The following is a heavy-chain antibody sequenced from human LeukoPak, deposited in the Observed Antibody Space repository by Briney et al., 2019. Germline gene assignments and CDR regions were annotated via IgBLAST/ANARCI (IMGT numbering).Heavy chain of an antibody. J-gene: IGHJ4*02. D-gene: IGHD7-27*01. CDR3: ARDSPTSLGMIDY. V-gene: IGHV3-66*01. CDR1: GFTVSSNY. CDR2: IYSGGST. Sequence: GSLRLSCAASGFTVSSNYMSWVRQAPGKGLEWVSVIYSGGSTYYADSVKGRFTISRDNAKHSLYLQMNSLRDDDTAVYYCARDSPTSLGMIDYWGQGTLVTVSS.